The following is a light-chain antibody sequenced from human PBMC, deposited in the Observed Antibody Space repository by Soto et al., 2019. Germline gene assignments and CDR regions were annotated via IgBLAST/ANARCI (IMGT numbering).Light chain of an antibody. J-gene: IGLJ2*01. CDR3: ISYTSSSTLAV. Sequence: QSALTQPASVSGSPGQSITISCTGTSSDVGGYNYVSWYQQDPGKAPKLMIYDVNNRPSGVSNRFSGSKSGNTASLTISGLQAEDEAYYYCISYTSSSTLAVFGGGTKLTVL. CDR2: DVN. CDR1: SSDVGGYNY. V-gene: IGLV2-14*01.